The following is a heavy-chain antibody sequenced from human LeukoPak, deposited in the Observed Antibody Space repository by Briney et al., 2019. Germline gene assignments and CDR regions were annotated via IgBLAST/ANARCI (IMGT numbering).Heavy chain of an antibody. CDR3: ARDSDAFDI. CDR2: IKQDGSEK. Sequence: PGGSLRLSCAASGFTFSSDWMSWVRQAPGKGLEWVANIKQDGSEKYYVDSVKGRFTISRDNAKNSLYLQMNSLRAEDAAVYYCARDSDAFDIWGQGTMVTVSS. CDR1: GFTFSSDW. J-gene: IGHJ3*02. V-gene: IGHV3-7*01.